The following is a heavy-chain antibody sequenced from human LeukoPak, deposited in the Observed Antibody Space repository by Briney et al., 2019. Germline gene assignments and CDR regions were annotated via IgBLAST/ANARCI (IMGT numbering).Heavy chain of an antibody. V-gene: IGHV3-23*01. D-gene: IGHD4-23*01. CDR1: GFTFSSYA. CDR3: AKKLPKLGDYVGSNY. J-gene: IGHJ4*02. CDR2: IGGGGGST. Sequence: GGSLRLSCAASGFTFSSYAMTWVRQAPGKGLEWVSAIGGGGGSTYYADSVKGRFTISRDNSMNTLFLQMNSLRAEDTAVYYLAKKLPKLGDYVGSNYWGQGTLVTVSS.